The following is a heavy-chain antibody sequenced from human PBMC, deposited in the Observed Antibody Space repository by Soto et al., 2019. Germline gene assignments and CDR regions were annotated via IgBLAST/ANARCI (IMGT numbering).Heavy chain of an antibody. V-gene: IGHV3-23*01. D-gene: IGHD3-9*01. CDR3: AKGPEYDILTGCDY. CDR1: GFTFSLSA. J-gene: IGHJ4*02. CDR2: ISGGGGST. Sequence: EVQLLESGGGFVQPGESLRLSCVASGFTFSLSAMSWVRQAPGRGLEWVSSISGGGGSTEYTDSVKGRFTISWDNSKETVHLQRSSLRAEYTAVYYCAKGPEYDILTGCDYWGQGALSPSPQ.